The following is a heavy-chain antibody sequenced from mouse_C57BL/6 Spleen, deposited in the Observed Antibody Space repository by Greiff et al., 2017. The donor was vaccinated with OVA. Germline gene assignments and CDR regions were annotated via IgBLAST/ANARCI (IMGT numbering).Heavy chain of an antibody. V-gene: IGHV1-54*01. CDR2: INPGSGGT. CDR1: GYAFTNYL. Sequence: QVQLKESGAELVRPGTSVKVSCKASGYAFTNYLIEWVKQRPGQGLEWIGVINPGSGGTNYNEKFKGKATLTADKSSSTAYMQLSSLTSEDSAVYFCARSGQGDYAMDYWGQGTSVTVSS. CDR3: ARSGQGDYAMDY. D-gene: IGHD3-1*01. J-gene: IGHJ4*01.